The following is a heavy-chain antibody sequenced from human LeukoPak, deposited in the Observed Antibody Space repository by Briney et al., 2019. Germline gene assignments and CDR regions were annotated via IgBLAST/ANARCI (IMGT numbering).Heavy chain of an antibody. D-gene: IGHD6-19*01. Sequence: APGEASCKASGYTFTAHYLLWVRQAPGHRLGWMGWVNTNIGGTRYAPHFQGRVVMTSDTTISTAYMELGRLTTHETAVYFSARNSGYSSGWFTGWGEGTLV. CDR3: ARNSGYSSGWFTG. J-gene: IGHJ4*02. CDR1: GYTFTAHY. CDR2: VNTNIGGT. V-gene: IGHV1-2*02.